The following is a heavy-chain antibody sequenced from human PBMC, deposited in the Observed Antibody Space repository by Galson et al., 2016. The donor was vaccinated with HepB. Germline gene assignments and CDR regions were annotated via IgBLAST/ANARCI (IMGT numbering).Heavy chain of an antibody. V-gene: IGHV1-18*01. CDR2: ISTYNGNT. J-gene: IGHJ6*02. D-gene: IGHD1-1*01. CDR1: GYTFNSYG. Sequence: SVKVSCKASGYTFNSYGISWVRQAPGQGLEWMGWISTYNGNTNYAQKLQGRVTMTTDTSTTTAYMELRSLRSDDTAVYYCARGVHRYGKADVWGQGTTVTVSS. CDR3: ARGVHRYGKADV.